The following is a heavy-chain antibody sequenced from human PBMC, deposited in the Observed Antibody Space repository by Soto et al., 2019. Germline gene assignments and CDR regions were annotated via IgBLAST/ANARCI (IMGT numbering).Heavy chain of an antibody. Sequence: GPLRLSCAASGLTFSNSAMNWVRQAPGGGLEWVSSMSGSSSTTYYADSVRGRFTISRDRSKNTLYLQMSSLRAEDTALYYCAKNQERELPRVIDFWGQGTLVTVSS. D-gene: IGHD1-7*01. CDR2: MSGSSSTT. V-gene: IGHV3-23*01. J-gene: IGHJ4*02. CDR3: AKNQERELPRVIDF. CDR1: GLTFSNSA.